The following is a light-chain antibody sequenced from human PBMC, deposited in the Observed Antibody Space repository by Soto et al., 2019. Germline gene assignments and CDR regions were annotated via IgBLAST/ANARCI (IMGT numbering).Light chain of an antibody. V-gene: IGKV3-11*01. J-gene: IGKJ5*01. CDR1: QSISNY. CDR3: QQRSNWPPPIT. Sequence: EIVLTQSPVTLSLSPGQGAALSCRASQSISNYLAWYQQKPGPAPRLLIYDAANRDTGTPARFSGSGSGTDFTLTISSLEPEDFAVYYCQQRSNWPPPITFGQGTRLEIK. CDR2: DAA.